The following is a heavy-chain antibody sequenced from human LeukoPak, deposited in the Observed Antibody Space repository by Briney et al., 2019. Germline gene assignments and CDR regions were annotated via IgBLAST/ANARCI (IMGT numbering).Heavy chain of an antibody. CDR3: ARAVSGRFDY. J-gene: IGHJ4*02. Sequence: SSETLSLTCTVSGGSMSPYHWGWIRQPPGKGLEWTGYIYYSGSTNYNPSLDSRVTISVDTSKNQFSLRLSSVTAADTAIYYCARAVSGRFDYWGQGTLVTVSS. D-gene: IGHD6-19*01. CDR2: IYYSGST. CDR1: GGSMSPYH. V-gene: IGHV4-59*08.